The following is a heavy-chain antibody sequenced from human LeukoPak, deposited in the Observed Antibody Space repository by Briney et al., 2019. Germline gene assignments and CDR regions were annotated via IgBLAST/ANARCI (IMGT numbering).Heavy chain of an antibody. CDR1: GGSISSYY. CDR2: IYYSGST. J-gene: IGHJ3*02. D-gene: IGHD4-23*01. V-gene: IGHV4-59*12. Sequence: PSETLSLTCTVSGGSISSYYWSWIRQPPGKGLEWIGYIYYSGSTNYNPSLKSRVTISVDRSKNQFSLKLSSVTAADTAVYYCARGSTVVTPNDAFDIWGQGTMVNVSS. CDR3: ARGSTVVTPNDAFDI.